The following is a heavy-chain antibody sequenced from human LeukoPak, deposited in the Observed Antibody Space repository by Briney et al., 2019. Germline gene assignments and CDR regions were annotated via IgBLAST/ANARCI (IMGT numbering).Heavy chain of an antibody. Sequence: GGSLRLSCAASGFTFSGSAMRWVRQASGKGLEWVGRIRSKANSYATAYAASVKGRFTISRDDSKNTAYLQMNSLKTEDTAVYYCTRNKPDSSGWYVDAFDIWGQGTMVTVSS. J-gene: IGHJ3*02. CDR3: TRNKPDSSGWYVDAFDI. D-gene: IGHD6-19*01. CDR2: IRSKANSYAT. V-gene: IGHV3-73*01. CDR1: GFTFSGSA.